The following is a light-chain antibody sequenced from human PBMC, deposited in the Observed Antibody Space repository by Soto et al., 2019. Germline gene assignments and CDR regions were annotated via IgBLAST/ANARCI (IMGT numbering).Light chain of an antibody. CDR1: QSVSTN. V-gene: IGKV3-15*01. CDR2: AAS. CDR3: QQYNNRPLT. J-gene: IGKJ4*01. Sequence: EIVMTQSPATLSVSPGERATLSCRASQSVSTNLAWYQQKPGQAPRLLSYAASTRATGTPARFSGSGSGTEFTLTISSLQSEDFAVYYCQQYNNRPLTFGGGAKVEIK.